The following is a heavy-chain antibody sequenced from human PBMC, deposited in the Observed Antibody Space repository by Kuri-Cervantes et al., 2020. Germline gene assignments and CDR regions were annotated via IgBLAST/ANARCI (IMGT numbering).Heavy chain of an antibody. CDR2: ISSRSSYI. CDR3: ARPRQTRWLTEGAFDI. CDR1: GFTFSSYW. D-gene: IGHD5-24*01. J-gene: IGHJ3*02. Sequence: GGSLRLSCAASGFTFSSYWMHWVRQAPGKGPEWISSISSRSSYIYYADSVKGRFTISRDNTKNTLYLQMNSLRAEDTAVYYCARPRQTRWLTEGAFDIWGQGTMVTVSS. V-gene: IGHV3-21*01.